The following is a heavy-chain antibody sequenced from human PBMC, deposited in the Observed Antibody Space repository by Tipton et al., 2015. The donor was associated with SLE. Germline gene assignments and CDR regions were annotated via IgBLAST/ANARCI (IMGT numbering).Heavy chain of an antibody. CDR3: AKSGWRCCSNTH. V-gene: IGHV3-23*01. CDR1: GFTFTTFA. CDR2: ISGNGTST. Sequence: SLRLSCAASGFTFTTFAMSWVRQAPGKGLEWVSAISGNGTSTYYPDSVKGRFTISRDNSKSTLYLQMNSLRAEDTAIYYCAKSGWRCCSNTHWGQGTLVTVSS. J-gene: IGHJ4*02. D-gene: IGHD2-2*01.